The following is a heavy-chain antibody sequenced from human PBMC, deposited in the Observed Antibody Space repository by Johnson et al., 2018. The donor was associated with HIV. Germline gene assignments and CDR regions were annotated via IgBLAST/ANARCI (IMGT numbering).Heavy chain of an antibody. D-gene: IGHD2-21*01. CDR2: IGTAGDT. Sequence: EVQLVESGGGLVKPGGSLRLSCAASGFTFSDYDMHWVRQATGKGLEWVSAIGTAGDTYYPGSVKGRFTISRDNSRNTLYLQMNTLRTEDTALYYCAKVGRIVVAIGNDAFDIWGQGTMVTVSS. V-gene: IGHV3-13*01. CDR3: AKVGRIVVAIGNDAFDI. J-gene: IGHJ3*02. CDR1: GFTFSDYD.